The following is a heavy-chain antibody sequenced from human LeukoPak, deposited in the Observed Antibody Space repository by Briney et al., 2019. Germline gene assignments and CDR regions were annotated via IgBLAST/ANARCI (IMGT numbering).Heavy chain of an antibody. V-gene: IGHV1-69*13. J-gene: IGHJ4*02. Sequence: ASVKVSCKASGGTFSSYAISWVRQAPGQGLEWMGGIIPIFGTANYAQKFQGRVTITADESTSTAYMELSSLRSEDTAVYYCARGGYYDSSAKKVPWSPDYWGQGTLVTVSS. CDR3: ARGGYYDSSAKKVPWSPDY. CDR2: IIPIFGTA. CDR1: GGTFSSYA. D-gene: IGHD3-22*01.